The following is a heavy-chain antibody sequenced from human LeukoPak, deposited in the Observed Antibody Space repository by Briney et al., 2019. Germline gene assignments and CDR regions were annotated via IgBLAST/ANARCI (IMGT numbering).Heavy chain of an antibody. Sequence: SETLSLTCSVSGGPISSYYWSWIRQPAGKGLEWIGRIYTSGSNNYNPSLKSRVTMSVDTSKNQFSLKLISVTAADTAVYYCARGTLYSGWSYYLDYWGQGTLVTVSS. CDR1: GGPISSYY. D-gene: IGHD6-19*01. CDR2: IYTSGSN. CDR3: ARGTLYSGWSYYLDY. V-gene: IGHV4-4*07. J-gene: IGHJ4*02.